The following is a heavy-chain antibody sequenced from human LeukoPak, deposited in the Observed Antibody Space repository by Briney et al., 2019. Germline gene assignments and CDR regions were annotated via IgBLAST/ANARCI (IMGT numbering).Heavy chain of an antibody. Sequence: PSETLSLTSTVSGGSISSSSYYWGWIRQPPGKGLEWIGSIYYSGSTYYNPSLKSRVTISVDTSKNQFSLKLSSVTAADTAVYYCARVEDDSSGYYYLNWGQGTLVTVSS. D-gene: IGHD3-22*01. CDR2: IYYSGST. CDR1: GGSISSSSYY. J-gene: IGHJ4*02. V-gene: IGHV4-39*07. CDR3: ARVEDDSSGYYYLN.